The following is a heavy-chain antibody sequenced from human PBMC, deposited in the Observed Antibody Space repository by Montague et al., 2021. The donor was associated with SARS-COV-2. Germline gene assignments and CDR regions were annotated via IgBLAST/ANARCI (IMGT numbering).Heavy chain of an antibody. CDR1: GVSISSGTSY. D-gene: IGHD1-1*01. V-gene: IGHV4-39*01. J-gene: IGHJ5*02. Sequence: SETLSLTCAVSGVSISSGTSYWPWIRLPSGRGLVWIGNIYYSGSTMYNPSLKSRVTMSVDTSKTQFSLHLNLVTAADTAVYYCARRITGLEPPFDPWGQGTLVIVSS. CDR2: IYYSGST. CDR3: ARRITGLEPPFDP.